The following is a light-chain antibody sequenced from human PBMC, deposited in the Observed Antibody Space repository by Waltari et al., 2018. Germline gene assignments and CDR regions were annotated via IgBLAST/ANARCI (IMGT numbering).Light chain of an antibody. J-gene: IGKJ4*01. CDR3: QQCYGSPFT. Sequence: DIGMTHSPDSLALSLGERATLNGKSSRIVLYSPNNKNYLSWYQQKPGQPPKLLIYCVSSRESGVPARFSGSGSGTDFTLTISSLQAEDVALYYCQQCYGSPFTFGGGTKVEIK. CDR1: RIVLYSPNNKNY. CDR2: CVS. V-gene: IGKV4-1*01.